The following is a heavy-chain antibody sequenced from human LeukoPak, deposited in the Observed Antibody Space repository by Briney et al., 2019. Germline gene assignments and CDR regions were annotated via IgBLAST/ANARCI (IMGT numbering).Heavy chain of an antibody. CDR1: GGTFSRYG. CDR2: ITPVLGTA. D-gene: IGHD6-13*01. CDR3: ARAIRYSNTWEYFDY. V-gene: IGHV1-69*11. Sequence: SVKVSCKASGGTFSRYGITWVRQAPGQGLEWVGRITPVLGTANYAQKFQDRVTITADESTSTAYLELSSLRSEDTAIYYCARAIRYSNTWEYFDYWGQGTLVTVSS. J-gene: IGHJ4*02.